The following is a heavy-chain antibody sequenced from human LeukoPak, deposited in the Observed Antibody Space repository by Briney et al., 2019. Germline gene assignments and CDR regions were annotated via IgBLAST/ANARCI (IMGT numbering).Heavy chain of an antibody. CDR3: ATRFVDAAFKDY. Sequence: KPGASVKVSCKASGYTFTSYDINWVRQATGQGLEWMGWMNPNSGNTGYAQKFQGRVTLTRNTSISTAYMELSSLRSEDTAVYYCATRFVDAAFKDYWGQGTLVTVSS. D-gene: IGHD5-18*01. J-gene: IGHJ4*02. CDR2: MNPNSGNT. CDR1: GYTFTSYD. V-gene: IGHV1-8*03.